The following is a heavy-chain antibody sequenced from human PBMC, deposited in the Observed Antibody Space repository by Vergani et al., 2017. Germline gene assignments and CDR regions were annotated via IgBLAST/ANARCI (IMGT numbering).Heavy chain of an antibody. D-gene: IGHD6-19*01. V-gene: IGHV1-24*01. CDR2: FDPEDGET. CDR3: ATWQWLVSDAFDI. Sequence: QVQLVQSGAEVKKPGASVKVSCKVSGYTLAELSMHWVRQAPGKGLEWMGGFDPEDGETNYAQNCQGRVTITEDTSTDTAYMELSSLRSEDTAVYYCATWQWLVSDAFDIWGQGTMVTVSS. J-gene: IGHJ3*02. CDR1: GYTLAELS.